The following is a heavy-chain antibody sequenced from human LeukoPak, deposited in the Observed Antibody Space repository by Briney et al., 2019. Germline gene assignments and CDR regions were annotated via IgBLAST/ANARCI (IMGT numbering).Heavy chain of an antibody. CDR3: ATSNSWHLFSHTWFDA. Sequence: SETLSLTCTVSGGSISSSSYYWGWIRQPPGKGLEWIGSMYYSGTTHYNPSLKSRVSISVDTSKNQFSLKLTSVTAADTAAYFCATSNSWHLFSHTWFDAWGQGLLVTVSS. D-gene: IGHD6-13*01. J-gene: IGHJ5*02. V-gene: IGHV4-39*01. CDR1: GGSISSSSYY. CDR2: MYYSGTT.